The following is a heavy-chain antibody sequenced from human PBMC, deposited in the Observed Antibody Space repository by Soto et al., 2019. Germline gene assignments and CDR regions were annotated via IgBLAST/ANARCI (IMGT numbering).Heavy chain of an antibody. V-gene: IGHV3-11*01. Sequence: GESLKISCAASGFTFSDYYMSWIRQAPGKGLEWVSYISSSGSTIYYADSVKGRFTISRDNAKNSLYLQMNSLRAEDTAVYYCARDEIDFGVVIPPLWGQGTLVTVSS. CDR2: ISSSGSTI. CDR1: GFTFSDYY. CDR3: ARDEIDFGVVIPPL. D-gene: IGHD3-3*01. J-gene: IGHJ4*02.